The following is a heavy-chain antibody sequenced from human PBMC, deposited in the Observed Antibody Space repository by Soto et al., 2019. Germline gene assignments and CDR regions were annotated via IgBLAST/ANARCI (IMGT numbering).Heavy chain of an antibody. V-gene: IGHV3-53*02. CDR2: TYTGGST. D-gene: IGHD1-20*01. J-gene: IGHJ6*02. Sequence: EVQLVETGGDLIQSGGSLRLSCAASGFALSSNYMMWVRQAPGKGLECISVTYTGGSTDYANSVKGRFTISRDDSMNTLYLQMNSLRAEDTAIYFCARDPPITSDYAMDVWGQGTTVIVSS. CDR3: ARDPPITSDYAMDV. CDR1: GFALSSNY.